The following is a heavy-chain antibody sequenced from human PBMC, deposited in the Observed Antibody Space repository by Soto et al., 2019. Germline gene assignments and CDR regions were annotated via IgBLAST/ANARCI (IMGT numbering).Heavy chain of an antibody. CDR2: ISYDGSSK. Sequence: GGSLRLSCAASGFTFSNYGMYWVRQGLGKGLEWVAFISYDGSSKFYADPMKGRHTISRDNSKNTLYLQMNSLRAEDTAVYYCVKCSGNHCALYYWGQGTFVIVSS. V-gene: IGHV3-30*18. D-gene: IGHD1-26*01. CDR3: VKCSGNHCALYY. J-gene: IGHJ4*02. CDR1: GFTFSNYG.